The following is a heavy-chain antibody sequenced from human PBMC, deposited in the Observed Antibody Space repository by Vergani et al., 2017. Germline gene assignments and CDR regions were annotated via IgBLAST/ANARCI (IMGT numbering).Heavy chain of an antibody. CDR2: ISSSSSTI. V-gene: IGHV3-48*04. J-gene: IGHJ4*02. Sequence: VQLVESGGGLVQPGGSLRLSCAASGFTFSSYSMNWVRQAPGKGLEWVSYISSSSSTIYYADSVKGRFTISRDNAKNSLYLQMNSLRAEDTAVYYCARDGVVVSAPLDYWGQGTLVTVSS. CDR3: ARDGVVVSAPLDY. CDR1: GFTFSSYS. D-gene: IGHD2-15*01.